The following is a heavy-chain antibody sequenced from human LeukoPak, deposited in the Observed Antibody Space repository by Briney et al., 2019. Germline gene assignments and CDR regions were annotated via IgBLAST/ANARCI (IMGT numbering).Heavy chain of an antibody. D-gene: IGHD1-26*01. CDR2: INLGDSDT. V-gene: IGHV5-51*01. J-gene: IGHJ5*02. CDR3: ARRPYSGSPNWFDL. Sequence: GESLKISCEVSGHRFTNHWIGWVRQMPGKGLEWMGIINLGDSDTKYSPSFQGQVTISLDKSISTAYLQWRSLKASDTAMYYCARRPYSGSPNWFDLWGQGTLVTVSS. CDR1: GHRFTNHW.